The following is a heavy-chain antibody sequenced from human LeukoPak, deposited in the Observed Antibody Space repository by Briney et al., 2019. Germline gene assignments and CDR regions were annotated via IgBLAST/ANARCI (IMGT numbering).Heavy chain of an antibody. CDR1: GGSISSYS. CDR3: ARGPLWFGELSPWLDP. V-gene: IGHV4-59*01. Sequence: PSETLSLTCTVSGGSISSYSWSWIRQPPGKGLEWIGYIYYSGSTNYNPSLKSRVTISVDTSKNQFSLKLSSVTAADTAVYYCARGPLWFGELSPWLDPWGQGTLVTVSS. D-gene: IGHD3-10*01. CDR2: IYYSGST. J-gene: IGHJ5*02.